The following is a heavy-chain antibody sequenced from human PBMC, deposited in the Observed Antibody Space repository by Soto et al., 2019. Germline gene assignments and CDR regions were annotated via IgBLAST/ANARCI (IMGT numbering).Heavy chain of an antibody. V-gene: IGHV1-18*01. CDR2: ISAYNGNT. J-gene: IGHJ4*02. D-gene: IGHD6-19*01. CDR1: GYTFTSYG. Sequence: ASVKVSCKASGYTFTSYGISWVRQAPGQGLEWMGWISAYNGNTNYAQKLQGRVTMTTDTSTSTAYMELRSLRSDDTAVYYCARDSQWLFVQWQGGDYWGQGTLVTVSS. CDR3: ARDSQWLFVQWQGGDY.